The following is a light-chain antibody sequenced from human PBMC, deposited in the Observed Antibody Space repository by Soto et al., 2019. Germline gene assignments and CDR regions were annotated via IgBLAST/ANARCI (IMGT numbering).Light chain of an antibody. V-gene: IGKV3-15*01. Sequence: EIVMTQSPATLSVSPGERATLSCRASQSVSSNLAWYQQKPGQAPRLLIYGASTRATGIPARFSGSGSGTEFKLTISSLQSEDFAVYYCQQYNNLPPWTFGQGTKVEIK. CDR2: GAS. CDR3: QQYNNLPPWT. J-gene: IGKJ1*01. CDR1: QSVSSN.